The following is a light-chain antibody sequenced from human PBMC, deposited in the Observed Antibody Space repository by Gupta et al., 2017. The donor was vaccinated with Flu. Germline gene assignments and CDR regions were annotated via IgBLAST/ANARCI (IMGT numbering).Light chain of an antibody. Sequence: GDRATMSFLGSDNVKKWLAWYQQKPGKPPKLLINQASNLDTGVSSRFRGSGSGTDFTLTISSLQPDDVAIYYCQHCPSYPQTFGQGTKVEVK. CDR3: QHCPSYPQT. J-gene: IGKJ1*01. CDR1: DNVKKW. V-gene: IGKV1-5*03. CDR2: QAS.